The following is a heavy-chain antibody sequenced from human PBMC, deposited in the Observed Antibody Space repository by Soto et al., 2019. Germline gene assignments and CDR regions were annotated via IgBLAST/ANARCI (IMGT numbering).Heavy chain of an antibody. Sequence: SQTLSLTCAISRDSVSSNSAAWNWIRQSPSRGLEWLGRTYYRSKWYNDYAVSVKSRITINPDTSKNQFSLQLNSVTPEDTAVYYCARGGTYYDFWSGSFYYYYGMDVWGQGTTVTVSS. J-gene: IGHJ6*02. D-gene: IGHD3-3*01. CDR2: TYYRSKWYN. V-gene: IGHV6-1*01. CDR1: RDSVSSNSAA. CDR3: ARGGTYYDFWSGSFYYYYGMDV.